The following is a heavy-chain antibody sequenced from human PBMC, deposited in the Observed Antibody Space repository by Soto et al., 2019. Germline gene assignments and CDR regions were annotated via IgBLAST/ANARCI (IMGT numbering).Heavy chain of an antibody. CDR2: IIPIFGTA. CDR1: GGTFSSYA. Sequence: SVKVSCKASGGTFSSYAISWVRQAPGQGLEWMGGIIPIFGTANYAQRFQGRVTITADKSTSTAYMELSSLRSEDTAVYYCARGVRGRVVVAADAFDIWGQGTMVTVSS. V-gene: IGHV1-69*06. D-gene: IGHD2-15*01. CDR3: ARGVRGRVVVAADAFDI. J-gene: IGHJ3*02.